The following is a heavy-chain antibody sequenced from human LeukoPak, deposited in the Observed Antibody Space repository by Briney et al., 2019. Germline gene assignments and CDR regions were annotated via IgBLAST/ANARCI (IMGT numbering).Heavy chain of an antibody. CDR3: ARDLDGYLDY. D-gene: IGHD3-22*01. CDR2: ISYDGSNK. V-gene: IGHV3-30*14. J-gene: IGHJ4*02. Sequence: GRSLRLSCAASGFTFSSYAMHWVRQAPGKGLEWVAVISYDGSNKYYADSVKGRFTISRDNSKNTLYLQMNSLRAEDTAVYYCARDLDGYLDYWGQGTLVTVSS. CDR1: GFTFSSYA.